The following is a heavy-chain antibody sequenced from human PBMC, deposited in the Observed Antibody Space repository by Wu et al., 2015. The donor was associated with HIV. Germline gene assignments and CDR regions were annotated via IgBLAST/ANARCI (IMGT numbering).Heavy chain of an antibody. Sequence: QVQLVQSGAEVKKPGASVKVSCKASGYTFINYGISWVRQAPGQGLEWMGWISAYNGNTNYAQQLQGRVTMTTDTSTSTAYMELRSLRSDDTAVYYCARGQPGYGSASYSSAYYYGMDVVGPRGPLSPSPQ. J-gene: IGHJ6*01. V-gene: IGHV1-18*01. D-gene: IGHD3-10*01. CDR3: ARGQPGYGSASYSSAYYYGMDV. CDR2: ISAYNGNT. CDR1: GYTFINYG.